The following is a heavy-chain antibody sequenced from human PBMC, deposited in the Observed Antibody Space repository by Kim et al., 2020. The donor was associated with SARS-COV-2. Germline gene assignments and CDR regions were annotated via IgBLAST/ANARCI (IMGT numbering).Heavy chain of an antibody. CDR1: GVSIISGGHY. V-gene: IGHV4-31*03. CDR2: IHYSGSS. J-gene: IGHJ4*02. D-gene: IGHD3-3*01. Sequence: SETMSLTCSVSGVSIISGGHYWSWIRQHPGKGLEWIGYIHYSGSSFYNPSIESRVSISVDLSKSQISLSLRSVTAADTGVYYCAKVGHGSSFLEIWCQGTLVSLSS. CDR3: AKVGHGSSFLEI.